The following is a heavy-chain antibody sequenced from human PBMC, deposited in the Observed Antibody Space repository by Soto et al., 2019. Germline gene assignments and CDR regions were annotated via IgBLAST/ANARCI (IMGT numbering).Heavy chain of an antibody. V-gene: IGHV3-21*01. CDR3: AREGINNYNGYYFDS. Sequence: GGSLRLSCAASGFTFSTYSMNWVRQAPGKGLEWVSSISGSGNYTHYADFLRGRFTISRDNAKTSLYLQMNSLGAEDTAVYYCAREGINNYNGYYFDSWGQGTVVTVSS. D-gene: IGHD4-4*01. J-gene: IGHJ4*02. CDR2: ISGSGNYT. CDR1: GFTFSTYS.